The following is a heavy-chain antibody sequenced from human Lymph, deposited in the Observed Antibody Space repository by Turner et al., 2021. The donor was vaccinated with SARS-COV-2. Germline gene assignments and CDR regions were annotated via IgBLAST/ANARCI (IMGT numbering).Heavy chain of an antibody. Sequence: EVQLVESGGGLVKPGGSLRLSCAASVFTFSSYSMNWVRQAPGKGREWVSSITFTSSYIYYADSVKGRFTISRDNAKNSLYLQMNSLRAEDTAVYYCARGPPDFPYYFDYWGQGTLVTVSS. D-gene: IGHD2-21*02. CDR2: ITFTSSYI. V-gene: IGHV3-21*01. J-gene: IGHJ4*02. CDR1: VFTFSSYS. CDR3: ARGPPDFPYYFDY.